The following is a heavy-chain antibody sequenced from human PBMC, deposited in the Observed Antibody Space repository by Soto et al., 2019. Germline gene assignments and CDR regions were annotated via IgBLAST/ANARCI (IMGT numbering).Heavy chain of an antibody. CDR2: ISSSSSTI. CDR1: GFTFSSYS. V-gene: IGHV3-48*02. D-gene: IGHD3-22*01. Sequence: GRSLRLSCAASGFTFSSYSMNWVRQAPGKGLEWVSYISSSSSTIYYADSVKGRFTISRDNAKNSLYLQMNSLRDEDTAVYYCAREKTSASYYYDSSGYPDAFDIWGQGTMVTVSS. CDR3: AREKTSASYYYDSSGYPDAFDI. J-gene: IGHJ3*02.